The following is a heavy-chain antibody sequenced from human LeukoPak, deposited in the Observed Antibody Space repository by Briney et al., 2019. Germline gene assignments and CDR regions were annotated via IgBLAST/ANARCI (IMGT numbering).Heavy chain of an antibody. CDR1: GDSVSRNSAA. Sequence: SQTLSLTCAISGDSVSRNSAAWHWIRQSPSRGLEWLGRTYYRSKWYNDYTVSVKSRITINPDTSKNQFSLQLNSVTPEDTAVYFCARATVLTVLTPDYYSRDVWGKGTTVTVSS. V-gene: IGHV6-1*01. CDR2: TYYRSKWYN. J-gene: IGHJ6*04. CDR3: ARATVLTVLTPDYYSRDV. D-gene: IGHD4-23*01.